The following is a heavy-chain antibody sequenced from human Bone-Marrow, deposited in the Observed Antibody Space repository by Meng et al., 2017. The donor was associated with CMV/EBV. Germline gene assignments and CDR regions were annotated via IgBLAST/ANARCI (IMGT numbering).Heavy chain of an antibody. CDR1: GGSFSGYY. Sequence: SETLSLTCAVYGGSFSGYYWSWIRQSPGKGLEWIAEINLSGITKYNPSLKSRVTISAGTSKNQFSLRLSSVTAADTGVYYCAGLIVPVTFDYWGQGTVVTVSS. J-gene: IGHJ4*02. D-gene: IGHD2-2*01. CDR3: AGLIVPVTFDY. V-gene: IGHV4-34*01. CDR2: INLSGIT.